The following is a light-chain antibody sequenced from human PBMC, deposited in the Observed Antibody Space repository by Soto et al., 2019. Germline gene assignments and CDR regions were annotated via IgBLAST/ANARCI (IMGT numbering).Light chain of an antibody. CDR1: QSISSW. CDR2: KAS. J-gene: IGKJ1*01. Sequence: DLQMTQSPSTLSSSLGDRVTITCRASQSISSWLAWYQQKPGKAHSLLSFKASTLDSGVPSRFSGSGSGTEFTLTIRSLQPEDVATYYCQQYNTYSGTFGQGTK. V-gene: IGKV1-5*03. CDR3: QQYNTYSGT.